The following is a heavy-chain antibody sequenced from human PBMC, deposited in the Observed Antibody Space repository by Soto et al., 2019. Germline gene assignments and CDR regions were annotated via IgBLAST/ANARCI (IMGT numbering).Heavy chain of an antibody. CDR3: AMPGGNSDYYYYYGMDV. J-gene: IGHJ6*02. D-gene: IGHD2-21*02. CDR1: GGSISSSSYY. V-gene: IGHV4-39*01. CDR2: IYYSGST. Sequence: SETLSLTCTVSGGSISSSSYYWGWIRQPPGKGLEWIGSIYYSGSTYYNPSLKSRVTISVDTSKNQFSLKLSSVTAADTAVYYCAMPGGNSDYYYYYGMDVWGQGTTVTVSS.